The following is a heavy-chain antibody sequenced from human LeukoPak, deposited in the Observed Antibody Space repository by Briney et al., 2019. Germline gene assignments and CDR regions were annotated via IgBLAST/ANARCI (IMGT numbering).Heavy chain of an antibody. D-gene: IGHD2-2*01. CDR2: INHSGST. J-gene: IGHJ5*02. CDR3: ARAVVPAISLWWFDP. V-gene: IGHV4-34*01. CDR1: GGSFSGYY. Sequence: SETLSLTCAVYGGSFSGYYWSWIRQPPGKGLEWIGEINHSGSTNYNPSLKSRVTISVDTSKNQFSLKLSSVTAADTAVYYSARAVVPAISLWWFDPWGQGTLVTVSS.